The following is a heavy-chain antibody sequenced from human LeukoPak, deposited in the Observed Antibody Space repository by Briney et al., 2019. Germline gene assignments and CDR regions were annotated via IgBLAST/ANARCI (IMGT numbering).Heavy chain of an antibody. D-gene: IGHD6-19*01. Sequence: PGGSLRLSCAASGFTFSSYGVHWVRQAPGKGLEWVAVIWYYGSNKYYADSVKGRFTTSRDNSKNTLYLQMNSLRAEDTAVYYCARSVSRAVAGNYYYYGMDVWGQGTTVTVSS. J-gene: IGHJ6*02. CDR1: GFTFSSYG. V-gene: IGHV3-33*01. CDR3: ARSVSRAVAGNYYYYGMDV. CDR2: IWYYGSNK.